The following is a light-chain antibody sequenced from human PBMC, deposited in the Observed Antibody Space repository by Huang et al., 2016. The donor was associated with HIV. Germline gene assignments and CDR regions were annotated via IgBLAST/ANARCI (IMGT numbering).Light chain of an antibody. Sequence: STRAGLPGERATLPRLARQHLGSNLAWYQQKPGHPPRLLIYDASTRATGAPARFSGSGSKTDFNLTIDSLQSEDSALYFCQQYNKWPRTFGQGTKLEIK. J-gene: IGKJ1*01. CDR1: QHLGSN. CDR3: QQYNKWPRT. V-gene: IGKV3D-15*01. CDR2: DAS.